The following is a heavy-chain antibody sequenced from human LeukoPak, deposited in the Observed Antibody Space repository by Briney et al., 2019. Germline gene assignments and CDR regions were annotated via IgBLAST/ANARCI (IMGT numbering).Heavy chain of an antibody. CDR2: IYYSGST. J-gene: IGHJ6*03. Sequence: PSETLSLTCTVSGGSVSSYYWSWIRQPPGKGLEWIGYIYYSGSTNYNPSLKSRVTISVDTSKNQFSLKLSSVTAADTAVYYCARGPSLYYYYYYYMDVWGKGTTVTVSS. CDR1: GGSVSSYY. D-gene: IGHD5/OR15-5a*01. V-gene: IGHV4-59*02. CDR3: ARGPSLYYYYYYYMDV.